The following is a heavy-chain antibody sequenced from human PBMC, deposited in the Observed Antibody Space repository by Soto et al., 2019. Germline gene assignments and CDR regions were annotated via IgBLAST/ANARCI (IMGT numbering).Heavy chain of an antibody. CDR3: ARDPKTSGGQHWAFNYFDS. CDR1: GFSFSISP. CDR2: ISYDGTNK. D-gene: IGHD7-27*01. V-gene: IGHV3-30-3*01. Sequence: AAGSLRLSCAASGFSFSISPMHWVRQAPGKGPEWVALISYDGTNKFYADSVKGRFTISRDNSKSTLYLQVDSLRPENAAVYYCARDPKTSGGQHWAFNYFDSWGQGTLVTVSS. J-gene: IGHJ4*02.